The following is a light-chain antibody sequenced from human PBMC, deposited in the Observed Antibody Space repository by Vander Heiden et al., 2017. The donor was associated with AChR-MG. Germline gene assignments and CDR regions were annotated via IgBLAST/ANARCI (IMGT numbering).Light chain of an antibody. V-gene: IGLV7-46*01. CDR2: GTS. CDR1: TGVVTASHY. J-gene: IGLJ3*02. CDR3: WLSYGDERV. Sequence: QAAVTPEPSLPVSPGGTVTLPCGSTTGVVTASHYPYWFQQTPGQAPRTLIYGTSNRQSGTPARFSGSLLGGKAALTLSGAQPEDEAEYYCWLSYGDERVFGGGTKLTVL.